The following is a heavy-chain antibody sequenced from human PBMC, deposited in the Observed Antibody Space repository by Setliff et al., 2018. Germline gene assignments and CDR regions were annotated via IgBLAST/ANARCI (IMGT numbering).Heavy chain of an antibody. CDR2: INHSGST. V-gene: IGHV4-34*01. CDR3: ARTGTYRYFDH. J-gene: IGHJ4*02. Sequence: SETLSLTCAGYSGSFSGYYWSWIRQPPGKGLEWIGEINHSGSTNYNPSLKSRVTISVDTSKNQFSLKLSSVTAADPAVYYCARTGTYRYFDHWGQGTLVTVSS. CDR1: SGSFSGYY. D-gene: IGHD1-1*01.